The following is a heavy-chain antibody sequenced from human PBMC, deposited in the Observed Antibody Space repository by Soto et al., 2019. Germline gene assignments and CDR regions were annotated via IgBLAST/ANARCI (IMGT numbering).Heavy chain of an antibody. V-gene: IGHV1-18*01. Sequence: ASVKVSCKASGYTFTSYGISWVRQAPGQGLEWMGWISAYNGNTNYAQKLQGRVTMTTDTSTSTAYMELRSLRSDDTAVYYCARDSGLHGSGSYYTALYYYYYYGMDVWGQGTTVTVSS. J-gene: IGHJ6*02. CDR3: ARDSGLHGSGSYYTALYYYYYYGMDV. CDR2: ISAYNGNT. D-gene: IGHD3-10*01. CDR1: GYTFTSYG.